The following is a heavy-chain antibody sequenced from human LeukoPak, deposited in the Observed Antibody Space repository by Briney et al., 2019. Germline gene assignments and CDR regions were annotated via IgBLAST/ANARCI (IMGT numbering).Heavy chain of an antibody. V-gene: IGHV4-4*07. CDR1: GGSISSYY. CDR3: ARIVPAAMFYYYYSYMGV. Sequence: SETLSLTCTVSGGSISSYYWSWIRQPAGKGQEWIGRIYNSGSTNYNPSLKSQFTMSVDTSKNQFSLKLSSVTATDTAVYYCARIVPAAMFYYYYSYMGVWGKGTTVTVSS. D-gene: IGHD2-2*01. J-gene: IGHJ6*03. CDR2: IYNSGST.